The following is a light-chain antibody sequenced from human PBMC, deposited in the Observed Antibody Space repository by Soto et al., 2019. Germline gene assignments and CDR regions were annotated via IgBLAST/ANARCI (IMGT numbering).Light chain of an antibody. CDR2: GAS. V-gene: IGKV3-15*01. CDR3: QQYNAWPYT. Sequence: EIVMTQSPATLSVSPGERATLSCRAAQSVGSNLAWYQQKPGQAPRLLIYGASTRATGIPVRFGGSGSGTEFTLTISSLQSEDFVVYYCQQYNAWPYTFGQGTKLEIK. CDR1: QSVGSN. J-gene: IGKJ2*01.